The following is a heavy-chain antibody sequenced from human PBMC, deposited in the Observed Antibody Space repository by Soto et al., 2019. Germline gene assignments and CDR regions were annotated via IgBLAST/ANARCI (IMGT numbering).Heavy chain of an antibody. J-gene: IGHJ4*02. D-gene: IGHD4-17*01. CDR2: ISWNSGSI. Sequence: ESGGGLVQPGRSLRLSCAASGFTFDDYAMHWVRQAPGKGLEWVSGISWNSGSIGYADSVKGRFTISRDNAKNSLYLQMNSLRAEDTALYYCAKEGDYAGDFDYWGQGTLVTVSS. CDR3: AKEGDYAGDFDY. CDR1: GFTFDDYA. V-gene: IGHV3-9*01.